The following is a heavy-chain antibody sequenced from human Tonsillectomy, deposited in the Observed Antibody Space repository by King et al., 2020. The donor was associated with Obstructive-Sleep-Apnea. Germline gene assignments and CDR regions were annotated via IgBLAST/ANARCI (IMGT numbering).Heavy chain of an antibody. CDR2: INPNSGGT. D-gene: IGHD5-24*01. J-gene: IGHJ5*02. CDR1: GYTFTGYF. CDR3: ERDPGVDRRYNWFDP. V-gene: IGHV1-2*02. Sequence: VQLVESGAEVKKPGASVKVSCKASGYTFTGYFVHWVRQAPGQGLEWMGWINPNSGGTDYAQRFQGRVTMTRDTSISTAYMEVTSLRSDDTAVYYCERDPGVDRRYNWFDPWGQGTLVTVSS.